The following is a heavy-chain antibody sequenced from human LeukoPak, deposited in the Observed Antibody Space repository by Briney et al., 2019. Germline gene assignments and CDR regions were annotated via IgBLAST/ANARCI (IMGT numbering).Heavy chain of an antibody. CDR2: ISSSSSYI. Sequence: GGSLRLSCAASGFTFSSYGMSWVRQAPGKGLEWVSSISSSSSYIYYADSVKGRFTISRDNAKNTLYLQMNSLRAEDTAVYYCAKVPYFAWLPHYFDYWGKGTLVTVSS. D-gene: IGHD3-9*01. V-gene: IGHV3-21*04. CDR3: AKVPYFAWLPHYFDY. J-gene: IGHJ4*02. CDR1: GFTFSSYG.